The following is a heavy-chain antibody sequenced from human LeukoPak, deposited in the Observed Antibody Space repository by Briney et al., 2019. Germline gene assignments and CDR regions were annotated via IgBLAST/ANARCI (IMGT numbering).Heavy chain of an antibody. CDR3: ARGPRKLAAAGIDP. CDR2: IYYSGST. V-gene: IGHV4-39*01. Sequence: PSETLSLTCTVSGGSISSSSTYYWGWIRQPPGKGLEWIGTIYYSGSTYYSTSLKTRVTISVDTSKEQFSLNLSSVTAADTAVYYCARGPRKLAAAGIDPWGQGTLVTVSS. CDR1: GGSISSSSTYY. D-gene: IGHD6-13*01. J-gene: IGHJ5*02.